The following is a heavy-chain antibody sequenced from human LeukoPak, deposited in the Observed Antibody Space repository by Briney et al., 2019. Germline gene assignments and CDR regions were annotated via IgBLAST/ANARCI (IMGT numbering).Heavy chain of an antibody. J-gene: IGHJ4*02. D-gene: IGHD3-16*02. CDR2: INHSGST. Sequence: PSETLSLTCAVYGGSFSGYYWSWIRQPPGKGLEWIGEINHSGSTNYNPSLKSRVTISVDTSKNQFSLKLSSVTAADTAVYYCASSSLGKLSSLDYWGRGTLVTVSS. CDR3: ASSSLGKLSSLDY. V-gene: IGHV4-34*01. CDR1: GGSFSGYY.